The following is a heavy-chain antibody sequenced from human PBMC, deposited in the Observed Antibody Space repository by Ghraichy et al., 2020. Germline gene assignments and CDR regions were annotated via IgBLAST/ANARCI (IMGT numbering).Heavy chain of an antibody. CDR3: ARGLGAQTRITIFPGYGMDV. V-gene: IGHV3-33*01. J-gene: IGHJ6*02. Sequence: GESLNISCAASGFTFSSYGMHWVRQAPGKGLEWVAVIWYDGSNKYYADSVKGRFTISRDNSKNTLYLQMNSLRAEDTAVYYCARGLGAQTRITIFPGYGMDVWGQGTTVTVSS. CDR2: IWYDGSNK. CDR1: GFTFSSYG. D-gene: IGHD3-3*01.